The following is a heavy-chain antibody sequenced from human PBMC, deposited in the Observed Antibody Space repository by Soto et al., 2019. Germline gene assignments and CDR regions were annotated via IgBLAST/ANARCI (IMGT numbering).Heavy chain of an antibody. CDR1: GDSVSSNSAA. J-gene: IGHJ6*02. CDR2: TYYRSKWYN. D-gene: IGHD6-6*01. V-gene: IGHV6-1*01. CDR3: ARVGRPGPLERDYYYGMDV. Sequence: QTLSLTCAISGDSVSSNSAAWNWIRQSPSRGLEWLGRTYYRSKWYNDYAVSVKSRITINPDTSKNQFSLQLNSVTPEDTAVYYCARVGRPGPLERDYYYGMDVWGQGTTVTVSS.